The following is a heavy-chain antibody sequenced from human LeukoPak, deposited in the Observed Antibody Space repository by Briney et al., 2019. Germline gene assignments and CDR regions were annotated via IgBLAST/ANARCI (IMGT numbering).Heavy chain of an antibody. Sequence: GGSLRLSCAAPGFTFSSYAMSWVRQAPGKGLEWVSAISGSGGSTYYADSVKGRFTISRDNSKNTLYLQMNSLRAEDTAVYYCAKLSGYYYDSSGSGLFDYWGQGTLVTVSS. CDR3: AKLSGYYYDSSGSGLFDY. J-gene: IGHJ4*02. CDR1: GFTFSSYA. D-gene: IGHD3-22*01. V-gene: IGHV3-23*01. CDR2: ISGSGGST.